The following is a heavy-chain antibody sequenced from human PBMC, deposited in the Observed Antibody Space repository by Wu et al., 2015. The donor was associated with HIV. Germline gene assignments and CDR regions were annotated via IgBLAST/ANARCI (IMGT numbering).Heavy chain of an antibody. CDR1: GGTFSSYA. V-gene: IGHV1-69*13. CDR2: IIPIFGTA. CDR3: ARFQDSYYYDSSGYPSDY. J-gene: IGHJ4*02. D-gene: IGHD3-22*01. Sequence: QVQLVQSGAEVKKPGSSVKVSCKASGGTFSSYAISWVRQAPGQGLEWMGRIIPIFGTANYAQKFQGRVTITADESTSTAYMELSSLRSEDTAVYYCARFQDSYYYDSSGYPSDYWGQGTLVTVSS.